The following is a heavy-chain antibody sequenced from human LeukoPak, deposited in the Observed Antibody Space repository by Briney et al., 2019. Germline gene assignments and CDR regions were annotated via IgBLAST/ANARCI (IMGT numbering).Heavy chain of an antibody. CDR1: GYTFTSYA. J-gene: IGHJ4*02. CDR2: INTNTGNP. CDR3: ARAPLSLVLWFGELDY. D-gene: IGHD3-10*01. Sequence: ASVKVSCKASGYTFTSYAMNWVRQAPGQGLEWMGWINTNTGNPTYAQGFTGRFVFSLDTSVSTAYLQISSLKAEDTAVYYCARAPLSLVLWFGELDYWGQGTLVTVSS. V-gene: IGHV7-4-1*02.